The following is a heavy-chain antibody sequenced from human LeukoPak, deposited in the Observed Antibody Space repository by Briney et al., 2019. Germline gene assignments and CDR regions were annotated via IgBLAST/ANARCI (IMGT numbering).Heavy chain of an antibody. D-gene: IGHD6-6*01. J-gene: IGHJ5*02. V-gene: IGHV1-2*02. CDR1: GYTFSGYY. CDR2: INPNSGGT. Sequence: ASVKVSCKASGYTFSGYYMHWVRQAPGQGLEWMGWINPNSGGTNYAQKFQGRVTMTRDTSIGTAYMELSRLRSDDTAVYYCARAWHSIAARLSWFDPWGQGTLVTVSS. CDR3: ARAWHSIAARLSWFDP.